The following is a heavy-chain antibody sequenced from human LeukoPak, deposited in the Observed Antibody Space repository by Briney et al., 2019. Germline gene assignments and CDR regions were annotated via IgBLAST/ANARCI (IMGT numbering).Heavy chain of an antibody. CDR1: GFTFDDYA. Sequence: GGSLRLSCAASGFTFDDYAMHWVRQAPGKGLEWVSNISWDSVTIGYADSVKGRFTISRDNAKNSLYLQMSSLRAEDTALYYCAKDHYNNRGYFDYWGQGALVTVSS. D-gene: IGHD4-11*01. CDR3: AKDHYNNRGYFDY. CDR2: ISWDSVTI. V-gene: IGHV3-9*01. J-gene: IGHJ4*02.